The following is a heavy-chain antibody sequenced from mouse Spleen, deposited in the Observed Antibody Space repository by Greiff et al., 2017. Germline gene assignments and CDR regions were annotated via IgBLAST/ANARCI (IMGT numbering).Heavy chain of an antibody. CDR1: GYTFTSYW. Sequence: QVQLQQPGAELVKPGASVKLSCKASGYTFTSYWMHWVKQRPGQGLEWIGMIHPNSGSTNYNEKFKSKATLTVDKSSSTAYMQLSSLTSEDSAVYYCARSGNYDWYFDVWGEGTTVTVSS. D-gene: IGHD1-1*01. CDR2: IHPNSGST. V-gene: IGHV1-64*01. J-gene: IGHJ1*01. CDR3: ARSGNYDWYFDV.